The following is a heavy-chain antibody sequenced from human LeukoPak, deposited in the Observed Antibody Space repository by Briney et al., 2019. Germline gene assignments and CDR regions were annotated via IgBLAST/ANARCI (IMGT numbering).Heavy chain of an antibody. CDR2: INPNSGGT. V-gene: IGHV1-2*02. Sequence: GASVKVSCKASGYTFTGYYMHWVRQAPGQGLEWMGWINPNSGGTNYAQKFQGRVTMTRDTSISTAYMELSRLRSDDTAAYYCAGYYYDSSGYYYFGYWGQGTLVTVSS. J-gene: IGHJ4*02. CDR1: GYTFTGYY. CDR3: AGYYYDSSGYYYFGY. D-gene: IGHD3-22*01.